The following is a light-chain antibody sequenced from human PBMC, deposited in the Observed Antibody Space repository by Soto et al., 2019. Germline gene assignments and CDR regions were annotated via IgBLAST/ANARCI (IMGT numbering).Light chain of an antibody. V-gene: IGKV3-20*01. CDR1: QSVSSSY. CDR2: GSS. CDR3: QHYGSSWT. Sequence: EIVLTQSPGTRSLSPGERATLSCRASQSVSSSYLAWYQQKAGQAPRLLIYGSSSRATGIPDRFSGSGSGTDITLTISRLEPEDFAVYYCQHYGSSWTFGQGTRWIS. J-gene: IGKJ1*01.